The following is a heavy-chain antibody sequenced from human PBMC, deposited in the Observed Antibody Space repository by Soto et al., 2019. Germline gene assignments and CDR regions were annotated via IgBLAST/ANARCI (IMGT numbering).Heavy chain of an antibody. J-gene: IGHJ4*02. CDR1: GPSISSGGYY. CDR3: ANVGQPSRPRMGSLDF. V-gene: IGHV4-31*03. Sequence: QVQLQESGPGLVKPSQTLSLTCTVSGPSISSGGYYWSWIRQRPGKGLEWLGYIYHSGTSYYIPSLQSRLTMSIDASKNQLSLTLRSVTAADTALYFCANVGQPSRPRMGSLDFWGQGILVTVSS. CDR2: IYHSGTS. D-gene: IGHD2-8*01.